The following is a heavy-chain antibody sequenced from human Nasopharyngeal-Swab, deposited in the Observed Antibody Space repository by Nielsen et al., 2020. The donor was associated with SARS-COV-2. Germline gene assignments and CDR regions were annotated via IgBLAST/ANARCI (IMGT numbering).Heavy chain of an antibody. D-gene: IGHD3-22*01. CDR1: GGPISSSSYY. CDR3: ARLYAGYYDSSGYFSGRAFDI. Sequence: GSLRLSRTFSGGPISSSSYYWGWIRQPPGKGPEGIGGIHYSGGTYYNPSLKSRVTISVDTSKNQFSLKLSSVTAADTAVYYCARLYAGYYDSSGYFSGRAFDIWGQGTMVTVSS. J-gene: IGHJ3*02. CDR2: IHYSGGT. V-gene: IGHV4-39*01.